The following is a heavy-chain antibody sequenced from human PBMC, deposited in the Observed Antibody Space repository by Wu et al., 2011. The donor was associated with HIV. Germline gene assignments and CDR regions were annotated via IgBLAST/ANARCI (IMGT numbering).Heavy chain of an antibody. CDR3: SKRNXLSGWNVVLPYGMDV. V-gene: IGHV1-46*01. CDR1: GYTFTITNYY. Sequence: QVQLVQSGAEVKRPGASVKVSCKTSGYTFTITNYYMHWVRQAPGQGLEWMGTVNPSGGGTTYAQKFQDRVTMTRDTSTSTVYMILNSLTSDDTAVYYCSKRNXLSGWNVVLPYGMDVWGQGTTVTVSS. CDR2: VNPSGGGT. D-gene: IGHD6-19*01. J-gene: IGHJ6*02.